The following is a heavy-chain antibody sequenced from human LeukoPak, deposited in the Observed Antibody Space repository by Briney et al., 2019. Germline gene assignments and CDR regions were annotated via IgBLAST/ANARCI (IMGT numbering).Heavy chain of an antibody. CDR2: IHYSGIT. Sequence: SSETLSLTCTVSGASISSYYWSWIRQPPGKGLECIGYIHYSGITNYNPSLKSRVTISVDTSKNQFSLRLSSVTAADTAVYYCARHDTRGGAYDIWGQGTMVTVSS. CDR1: GASISSYY. J-gene: IGHJ3*02. D-gene: IGHD3-10*01. V-gene: IGHV4-59*08. CDR3: ARHDTRGGAYDI.